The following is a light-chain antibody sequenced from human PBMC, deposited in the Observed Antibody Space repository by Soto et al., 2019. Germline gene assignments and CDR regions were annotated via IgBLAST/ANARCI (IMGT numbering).Light chain of an antibody. CDR3: SSYTSSSTRLYV. CDR1: SSDVGGYNY. CDR2: DVS. V-gene: IGLV2-14*01. J-gene: IGLJ1*01. Sequence: QSALTQPASVSGSPGQSITISCTGTSSDVGGYNYVSWYQRHPGKAPKLMIYDVSNRPSGVSNRFSGSKSGNTASLTISGLQADDEADYYCSSYTSSSTRLYVFGTGTKLTVL.